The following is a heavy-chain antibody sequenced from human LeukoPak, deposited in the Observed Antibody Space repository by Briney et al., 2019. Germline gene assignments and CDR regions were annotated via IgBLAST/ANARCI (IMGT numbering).Heavy chain of an antibody. V-gene: IGHV1-18*01. CDR1: GYTFTDYG. D-gene: IGHD3-9*01. CDR3: ARDYDILTGYPSFDY. CDR2: ISTLYGNK. Sequence: ASVKVSCKASGYTFTDYGINWVRQVPGQGPEWMAWISTLYGNKNYAQKFQGRLTLTSDTSTSTAFLELTSLASDDTAVYYCARDYDILTGYPSFDYWGQGTLVTVSS. J-gene: IGHJ4*02.